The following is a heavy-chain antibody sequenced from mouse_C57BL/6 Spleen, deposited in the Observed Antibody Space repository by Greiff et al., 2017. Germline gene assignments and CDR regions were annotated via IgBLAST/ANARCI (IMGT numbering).Heavy chain of an antibody. Sequence: QVHVKQSGAELARPGASVKMSCKASGYTFTSYTMHWVKQRPGQGLEWIGYINPSSGYTKYNQKFKDKATLTADKSSSTAYMQLSSLTSKDSAVYYCARAYYSNYYFDDGGQGTTLTVSS. CDR3: ARAYYSNYYFDD. CDR1: GYTFTSYT. V-gene: IGHV1-4*01. CDR2: INPSSGYT. J-gene: IGHJ2*01. D-gene: IGHD2-5*01.